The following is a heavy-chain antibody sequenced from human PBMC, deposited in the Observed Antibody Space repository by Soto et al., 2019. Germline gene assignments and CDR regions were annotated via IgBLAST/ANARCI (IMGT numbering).Heavy chain of an antibody. CDR2: INHSGST. D-gene: IGHD5-18*01. Sequence: SETLSLTCAVYGGSFSGYYWSWIRQPPGKGLEWIGEINHSGSTNYNPSLKSRVTISVDTSKNQFSLKLSSVTAADTAVYYCARTRQLWHPRCYFDYWGQGTLVTVSS. CDR1: GGSFSGYY. V-gene: IGHV4-34*01. CDR3: ARTRQLWHPRCYFDY. J-gene: IGHJ4*02.